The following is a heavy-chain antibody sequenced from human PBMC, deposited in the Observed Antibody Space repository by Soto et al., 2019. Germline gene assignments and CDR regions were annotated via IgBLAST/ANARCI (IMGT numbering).Heavy chain of an antibody. Sequence: VQLLESGGGLVQPGGSLRLSCAASGFTFSSYAMSWVRQAPGKGLEWVSAISGSGGSTYYADSVKGRFTISRDNSKNTLYLQMNSLRAEDTAVYYCAKDPRIGSGSYYEGEYYFDYWGQGTLVTVSS. CDR1: GFTFSSYA. CDR3: AKDPRIGSGSYYEGEYYFDY. V-gene: IGHV3-23*01. CDR2: ISGSGGST. D-gene: IGHD3-10*01. J-gene: IGHJ4*02.